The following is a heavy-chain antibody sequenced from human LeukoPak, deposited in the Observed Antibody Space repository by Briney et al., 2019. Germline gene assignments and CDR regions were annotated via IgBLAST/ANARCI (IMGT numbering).Heavy chain of an antibody. Sequence: SETLSLTCTVSGGSISSSSYYWGWIRQPPGKGLEWIGSIYYSGSTYYNPSLKSRVTISVDTSKNQFSLKLSSVTAADTAVYFCARTRYYSDSRGYYPLYYFDYWGQGTLVTVSS. CDR2: IYYSGST. D-gene: IGHD3-22*01. CDR3: ARTRYYSDSRGYYPLYYFDY. CDR1: GGSISSSSYY. V-gene: IGHV4-39*07. J-gene: IGHJ4*02.